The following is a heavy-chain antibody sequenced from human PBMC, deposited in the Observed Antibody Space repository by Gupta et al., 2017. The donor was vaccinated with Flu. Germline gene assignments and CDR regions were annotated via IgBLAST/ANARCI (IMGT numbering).Heavy chain of an antibody. Sequence: KSDESSASYADSVKGRFTISRDNAKNTLYLQMNSLRAVDTAVYYCARDGAGDCSGGSCYSWFDPWGQGTLVTVSS. CDR3: ARDGAGDCSGGSCYSWFDP. J-gene: IGHJ5*02. D-gene: IGHD2-15*01. V-gene: IGHV3-74*01. CDR2: KSDESSA.